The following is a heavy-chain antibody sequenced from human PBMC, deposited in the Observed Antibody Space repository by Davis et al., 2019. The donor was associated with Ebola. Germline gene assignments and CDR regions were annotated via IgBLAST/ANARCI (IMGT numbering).Heavy chain of an antibody. J-gene: IGHJ4*02. Sequence: ASVKVSCKASGYTFTSYGISWVRQAPGQGLEWMGWISAYNGNTNYAQKLQGRVTMTTDTSTSTAYMELRSLRSDDTAVYYCARDQTYYYDSSGSFDYWGQGTLVTVSS. CDR3: ARDQTYYYDSSGSFDY. D-gene: IGHD3-22*01. CDR2: ISAYNGNT. V-gene: IGHV1-18*01. CDR1: GYTFTSYG.